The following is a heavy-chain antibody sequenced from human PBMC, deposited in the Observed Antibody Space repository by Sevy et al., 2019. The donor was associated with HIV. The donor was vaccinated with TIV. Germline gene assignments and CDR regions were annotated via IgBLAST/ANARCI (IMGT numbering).Heavy chain of an antibody. CDR3: ARQPTLYYDSSGYYYDPFDY. J-gene: IGHJ4*02. CDR1: GYSFTSYW. D-gene: IGHD3-22*01. Sequence: GESLKISCKGSGYSFTSYWIGWVRQMPGKGLEWMGIIYPGDSDTRHSPSFQGQVTISADKSISTAYLQWSSLKASDTAMYYCARQPTLYYDSSGYYYDPFDYWGQGTLVTVSS. V-gene: IGHV5-51*01. CDR2: IYPGDSDT.